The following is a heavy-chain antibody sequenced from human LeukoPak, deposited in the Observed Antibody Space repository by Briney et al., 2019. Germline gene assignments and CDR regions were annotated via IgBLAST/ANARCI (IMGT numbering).Heavy chain of an antibody. CDR3: ARDLVPRPMQWPPQYDAFDI. V-gene: IGHV7-4-1*02. CDR1: GYTFTSYA. Sequence: ASVKVSCRASGYTFTSYAMNWVRQAPGQGLEWMGWINTNTGNPTYAQGFTGRFVFSLDTSVSTAYLQISSLKAEDTAVYYCARDLVPRPMQWPPQYDAFDIWGQGTMVTVSS. D-gene: IGHD6-19*01. J-gene: IGHJ3*02. CDR2: INTNTGNP.